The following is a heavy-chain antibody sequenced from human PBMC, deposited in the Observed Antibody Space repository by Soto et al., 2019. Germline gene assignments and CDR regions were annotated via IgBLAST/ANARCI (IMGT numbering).Heavy chain of an antibody. CDR2: INPNFGTA. CDR3: ARDVGAFDCSGGSCYSDYYYGMDV. J-gene: IGHJ6*02. CDR1: VGTFSSYA. V-gene: IGHV1-69*13. D-gene: IGHD2-15*01. Sequence: SVKVSRQASVGTFSSYAISWVRQAPGQGLEWMGGINPNFGTANYAQKFQGRVTIPADESTSTAYMELSSPRSEDTAVYYCARDVGAFDCSGGSCYSDYYYGMDVWGQGTTVTVSS.